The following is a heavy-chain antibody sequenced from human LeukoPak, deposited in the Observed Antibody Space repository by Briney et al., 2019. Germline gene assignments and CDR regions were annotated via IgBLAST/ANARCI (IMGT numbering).Heavy chain of an antibody. CDR3: ARGTDILTGSRFDP. D-gene: IGHD3-9*01. J-gene: IGHJ5*02. Sequence: SVKVSCKASGGTFSSYAISWVRQAPGQGLEWMGGTIPIFGTANYAQKFQGRVTITADKSTSTAYMELSSLRSEDTAVYYCARGTDILTGSRFDPWGQGTLVTVSS. CDR1: GGTFSSYA. CDR2: TIPIFGTA. V-gene: IGHV1-69*06.